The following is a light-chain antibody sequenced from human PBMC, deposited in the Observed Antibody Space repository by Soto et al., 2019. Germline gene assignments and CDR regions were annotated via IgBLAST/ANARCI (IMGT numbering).Light chain of an antibody. J-gene: IGKJ1*01. CDR2: AAS. Sequence: DIQMTQSPSSLSASVGDRVTITCRASQTISSYLNWYQQKAGKAPKILIYAASTLHSGVPSRFSGRGSGPDFTLTISSLQPADFATYYCQQIYTVPLGFGQGTKVEIK. CDR3: QQIYTVPLG. V-gene: IGKV1-39*01. CDR1: QTISSY.